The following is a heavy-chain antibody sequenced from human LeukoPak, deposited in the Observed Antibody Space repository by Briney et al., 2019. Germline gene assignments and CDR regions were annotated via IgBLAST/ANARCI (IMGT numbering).Heavy chain of an antibody. CDR1: GESMSGFY. CDR3: ARYIPARPGFDY. V-gene: IGHV4-59*12. D-gene: IGHD6-6*01. CDR2: MHYTGST. Sequence: SETLSLTCTVSGESMSGFYWNWIRQPPGKGLEWIGYMHYTGSTNYNPSLKSRVTMSVDTSKNQFSLKLSSVTVADTAVYYCARYIPARPGFDYWGQGTLVTVSS. J-gene: IGHJ4*02.